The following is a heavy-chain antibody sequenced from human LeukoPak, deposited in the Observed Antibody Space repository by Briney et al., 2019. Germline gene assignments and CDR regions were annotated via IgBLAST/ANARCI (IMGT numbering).Heavy chain of an antibody. Sequence: SGTLSLTCTVSGGSISSYNWSWIRQPAGKGLGWIWRIDSSGNTNYKPSPQSRVTMSVDTSKKQFSLKLSSVTAADTAVYYCARVSSSEYQDWYFDLWGRGTLVTVSS. D-gene: IGHD6-13*01. CDR2: IDSSGNT. CDR1: GGSISSYN. V-gene: IGHV4-4*07. CDR3: ARVSSSEYQDWYFDL. J-gene: IGHJ2*01.